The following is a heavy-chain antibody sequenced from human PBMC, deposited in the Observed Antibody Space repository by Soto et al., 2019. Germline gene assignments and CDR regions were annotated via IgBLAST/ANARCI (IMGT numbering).Heavy chain of an antibody. J-gene: IGHJ4*02. D-gene: IGHD3-3*01. CDR1: GGTFSSYA. Sequence: GASVKVSCKASGGTFSSYAISWVRQAPGQGLEWMGWISAYNGNTNYAQKLQGRVTMTTDTSTSTAYMELRSLRSDDTAVYYCARVPIFGVVIIAGDDYWGQGTLVTVSS. CDR2: ISAYNGNT. CDR3: ARVPIFGVVIIAGDDY. V-gene: IGHV1-18*01.